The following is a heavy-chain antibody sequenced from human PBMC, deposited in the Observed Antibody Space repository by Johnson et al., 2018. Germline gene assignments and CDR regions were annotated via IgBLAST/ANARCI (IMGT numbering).Heavy chain of an antibody. D-gene: IGHD6-19*01. J-gene: IGHJ3*02. CDR2: ISYDGNNE. Sequence: QVQLVQSGGGVVQPGRSLRLSCAASGFTFSSYGMHWVRQAPGKGLEWVAVISYDGNNEYYGYSVKGRFNISRDNSKNTLSLHMNSRRAEDTAVYYGAKVGKQWLTSAFDIWGQGTMVTVSS. CDR1: GFTFSSYG. CDR3: AKVGKQWLTSAFDI. V-gene: IGHV3-30*18.